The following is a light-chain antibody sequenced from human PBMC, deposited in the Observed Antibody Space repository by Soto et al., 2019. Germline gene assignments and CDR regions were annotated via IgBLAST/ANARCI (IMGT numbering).Light chain of an antibody. Sequence: DIHMTQSPSTVSASEGDRVTITCLASQNINSWLAWYQQKPGKAPKLLIYEASTLERGVPSRFGGSGSGTEFTLTISSLQSDDFGTYYCQQYNAYSWTFGQGTKVDIK. CDR1: QNINSW. CDR3: QQYNAYSWT. CDR2: EAS. V-gene: IGKV1-5*03. J-gene: IGKJ1*01.